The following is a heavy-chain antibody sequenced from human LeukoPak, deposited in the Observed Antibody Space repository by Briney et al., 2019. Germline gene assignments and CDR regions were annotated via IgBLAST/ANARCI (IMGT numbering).Heavy chain of an antibody. CDR3: AKDSQGSAASSGFFDY. CDR1: GFIFSSYA. J-gene: IGHJ4*02. D-gene: IGHD2-2*01. Sequence: GGSLRLSCAASGFIFSSYAMSWVRQAPGKGLEWVSAISSGGGSTNYADFVKGRFTISRDKSKNTLYLQMDSLRAEDTAVYYCAKDSQGSAASSGFFDYWGQGTLVTVSS. V-gene: IGHV3-23*01. CDR2: ISSGGGST.